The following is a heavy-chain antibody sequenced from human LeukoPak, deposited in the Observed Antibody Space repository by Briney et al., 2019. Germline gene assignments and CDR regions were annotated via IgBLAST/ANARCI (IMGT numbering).Heavy chain of an antibody. D-gene: IGHD6-19*01. CDR2: IKSNGGST. J-gene: IGHJ4*02. V-gene: IGHV3-64D*09. Sequence: SGGSLRLSCSASGFTFSSYAMHWVRQAPGKGLEYLSGIKSNGGSTYYADSVKGRLTISRDNSKSTLYLEMSSLTAEDTAVYYCVKGRKSTAVPGQFDYWGQGTLVTVSS. CDR3: VKGRKSTAVPGQFDY. CDR1: GFTFSSYA.